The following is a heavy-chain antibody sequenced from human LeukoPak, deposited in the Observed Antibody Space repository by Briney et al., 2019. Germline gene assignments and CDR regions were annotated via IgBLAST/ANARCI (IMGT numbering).Heavy chain of an antibody. V-gene: IGHV3-23*01. D-gene: IGHD6-13*01. CDR1: GFSFTSYG. Sequence: GGSLRLSCAASGFSFTSYGMSWVRQAPGKGLEWVSAISGSGLSIYYADSVKGRFTISRDNSKNTLYLQMNSLRAEDTAAYYCAKDGDSSTWYYPYSWFDPWGQGTLVTVSP. CDR2: ISGSGLSI. J-gene: IGHJ5*02. CDR3: AKDGDSSTWYYPYSWFDP.